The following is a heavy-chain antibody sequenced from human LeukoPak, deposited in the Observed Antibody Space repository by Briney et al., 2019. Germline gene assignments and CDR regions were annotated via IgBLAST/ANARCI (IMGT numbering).Heavy chain of an antibody. Sequence: VASVKVSCKASGGTFSSYAISWVRQAPGQGLEWMGGIIPIFGTANYAQKFQGRVTITTDESTSTAYMELSSLRSEDTAVYYCARGFYYYDSSGYLGYNWFDPWAREPWSPSPQ. D-gene: IGHD3-22*01. J-gene: IGHJ5*02. CDR2: IIPIFGTA. V-gene: IGHV1-69*05. CDR3: ARGFYYYDSSGYLGYNWFDP. CDR1: GGTFSSYA.